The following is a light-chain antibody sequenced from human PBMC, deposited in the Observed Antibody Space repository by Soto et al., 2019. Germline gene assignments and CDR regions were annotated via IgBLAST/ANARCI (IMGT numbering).Light chain of an antibody. CDR3: QSYDSSLSGSVV. CDR2: GNS. CDR1: SSNIGAGYD. V-gene: IGLV1-40*01. Sequence: QSVLTQPTSVSGAPGQRVTISCTGSSSNIGAGYDVHWYQQLPGTAPKLLIYGNSNRPSGVPDRFSGSKSGTSASLAITRLQAEHEADYYCQSYDSSLSGSVVFGGGTKMTVL. J-gene: IGLJ2*01.